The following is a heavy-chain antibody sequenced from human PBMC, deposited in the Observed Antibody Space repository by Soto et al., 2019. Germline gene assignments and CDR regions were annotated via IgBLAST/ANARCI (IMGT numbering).Heavy chain of an antibody. CDR1: GFTFSSYG. CDR3: AKDLRVVYGGNRYYYYGMDV. V-gene: IGHV3-30*18. Sequence: GGSLRLSCAASGFTFSSYGMHWVRQAPGKGLEWVAVISYDGSNKYYADSVKGRFTISRDNSKNTLYLQMNSLRAEDTAVYYCAKDLRVVYGGNRYYYYGMDVWGQGTTVTVSS. J-gene: IGHJ6*02. CDR2: ISYDGSNK. D-gene: IGHD4-17*01.